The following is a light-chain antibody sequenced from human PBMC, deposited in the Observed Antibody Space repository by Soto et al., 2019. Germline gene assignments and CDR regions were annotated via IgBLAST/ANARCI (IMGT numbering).Light chain of an antibody. Sequence: QSVLTQPPSASGTPGQRVTVSCSEGSLNIGNNFVFWYQQFPGAAPKLLIYRNDQRPSGVPDRFSASKSGTSVSLAISGIRSEDEAEYFCAAWDDSLNTWVFGGGTKLTVL. CDR2: RND. V-gene: IGLV1-47*01. J-gene: IGLJ3*02. CDR1: SLNIGNNF. CDR3: AAWDDSLNTWV.